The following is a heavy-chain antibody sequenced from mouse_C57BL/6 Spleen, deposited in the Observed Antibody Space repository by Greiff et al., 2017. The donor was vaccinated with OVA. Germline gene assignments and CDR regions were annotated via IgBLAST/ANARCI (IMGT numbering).Heavy chain of an antibody. D-gene: IGHD2-3*01. CDR2: INPGSGGT. Sequence: QVQLQQSGAELVRPGTSVKVSCKASGYAFTNYLIEWVKQRPGQGLEWIGVINPGSGGTNYNEKFKGKATLTADKSSSTAYMQLSSLTSEDSAVYFCARSASYDGYYDYFDYWGQGTTLTVSS. CDR3: ARSASYDGYYDYFDY. CDR1: GYAFTNYL. J-gene: IGHJ2*01. V-gene: IGHV1-54*01.